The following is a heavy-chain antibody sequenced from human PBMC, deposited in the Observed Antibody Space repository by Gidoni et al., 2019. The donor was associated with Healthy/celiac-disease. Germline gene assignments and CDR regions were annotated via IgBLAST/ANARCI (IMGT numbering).Heavy chain of an antibody. Sequence: QVQLQESGPGLVKPSETLSLTCTVSGYSISSGYYWGWIRPPPGKGLEWIGSIYHSGSTYYNPSLKSRVTISVDTSKNQFSLKLSSVTAADTAVYYCARGRRDSSGYLDYWGQGTLVTVSS. V-gene: IGHV4-38-2*02. D-gene: IGHD3-22*01. J-gene: IGHJ4*02. CDR1: GYSISSGYY. CDR3: ARGRRDSSGYLDY. CDR2: IYHSGST.